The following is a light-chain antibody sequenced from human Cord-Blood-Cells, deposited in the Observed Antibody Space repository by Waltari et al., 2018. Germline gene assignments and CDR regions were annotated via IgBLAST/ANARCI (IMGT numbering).Light chain of an antibody. V-gene: IGLV2-8*01. CDR3: SSYAGSNNLV. Sequence: QSALTHPPSASRSHGPSVTLPSPANRSHRGGSHYVSWYQQHPGKAPKLMIYEVSKRPSGVPDRFSGSKSGNTASLTVSGLQAEDEADYYCSSYAGSNNLVFGGGTKLTVL. CDR2: EVS. J-gene: IGLJ3*02. CDR1: RSHRGGSHY.